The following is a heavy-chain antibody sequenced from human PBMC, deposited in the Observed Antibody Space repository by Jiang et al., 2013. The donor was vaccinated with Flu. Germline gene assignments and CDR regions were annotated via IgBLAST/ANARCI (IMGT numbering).Heavy chain of an antibody. CDR1: GGTFSSYA. D-gene: IGHD2-21*02. CDR3: ARGHIVVVTATPNWFDP. CDR2: IIPIFGTA. J-gene: IGHJ5*02. Sequence: GAEVKKPGSSVKVSCKASGGTFSSYAISWVRQAPGQGLEWMGGIIPIFGTANYAQKFQGRVTITADKSTSTAYMELSSLRSEDTAVYYCARGHIVVVTATPNWFDPWGQGTLVTVSS. V-gene: IGHV1-69*06.